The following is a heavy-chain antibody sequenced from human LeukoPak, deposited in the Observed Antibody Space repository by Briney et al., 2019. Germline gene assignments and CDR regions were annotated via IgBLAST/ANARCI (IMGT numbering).Heavy chain of an antibody. CDR1: GGSISSYY. D-gene: IGHD3-22*01. CDR3: ARDSSGYYRWFDP. J-gene: IGHJ5*02. Sequence: SETLSLTCTVSGGSISSYYWSWIRRPPGKGLEWIGYIYYSGSTNYNPSLKSRVTISVDTSKNQFSLKLSSVTAADTAVYYCARDSSGYYRWFDPWGQGTLVTVSS. CDR2: IYYSGST. V-gene: IGHV4-59*01.